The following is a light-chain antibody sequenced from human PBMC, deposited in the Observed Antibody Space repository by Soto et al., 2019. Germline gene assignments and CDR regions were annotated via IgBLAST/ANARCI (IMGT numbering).Light chain of an antibody. J-gene: IGLJ3*02. CDR2: DVS. V-gene: IGLV2-14*01. CDR3: SSYTSSSTVV. CDR1: SSDVGCYNY. Sequence: QSALTQPASVSGSPGQSITISCTGTSSDVGCYNYVSWYQQHPGQAPKLIIFDVSNRPSGVSNRFSGSKSGDTASLTISGLQAEDEADYYCSSYTSSSTVVFGGGTKVTVL.